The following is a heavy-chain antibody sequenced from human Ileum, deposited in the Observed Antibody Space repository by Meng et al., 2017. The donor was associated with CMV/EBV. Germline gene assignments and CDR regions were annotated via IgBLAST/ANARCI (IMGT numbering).Heavy chain of an antibody. CDR1: GFTFSNYW. Sequence: GESLKISCAASGFTFSNYWMHWVRQVPGEGLVWVSRINSEGSRTDYADSVKGRFTISRDSAKNTLYLQMNSLRAEDTAVYYCARVSGDSWFDPWGQGTLVTVSS. CDR2: INSEGSRT. J-gene: IGHJ5*02. CDR3: ARVSGDSWFDP. V-gene: IGHV3-74*01. D-gene: IGHD7-27*01.